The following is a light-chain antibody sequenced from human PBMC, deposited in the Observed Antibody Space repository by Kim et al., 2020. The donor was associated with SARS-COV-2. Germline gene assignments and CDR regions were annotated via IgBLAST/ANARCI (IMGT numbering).Light chain of an antibody. V-gene: IGLV3-25*03. CDR2: KGI. CDR3: QSTDSSDIWV. Sequence: VSPGPTARLTCSGDALPKRYAYWYQQKPGQAPVLVIYKGIERPSGIPERFSGSSLGTTVTLTISAVQVEDEADYYCQSTDSSDIWVFGGGTQLTVL. J-gene: IGLJ3*02. CDR1: ALPKRY.